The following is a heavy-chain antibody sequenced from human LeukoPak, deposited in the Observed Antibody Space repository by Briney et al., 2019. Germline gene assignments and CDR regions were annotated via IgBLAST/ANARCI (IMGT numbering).Heavy chain of an antibody. J-gene: IGHJ4*02. V-gene: IGHV3-21*06. CDR1: GFNFSAFG. CDR3: ARSGREATEIDY. Sequence: GGSLRLSCAASGFNFSAFGMNWVRQAPGKGLEWLSYINGRGTYIDYAESLKGRITISRDNAQNSLYLQMNSLRVEDTAVYYCARSGREATEIDYWGQGTLVTVSS. CDR2: INGRGTYI. D-gene: IGHD1-1*01.